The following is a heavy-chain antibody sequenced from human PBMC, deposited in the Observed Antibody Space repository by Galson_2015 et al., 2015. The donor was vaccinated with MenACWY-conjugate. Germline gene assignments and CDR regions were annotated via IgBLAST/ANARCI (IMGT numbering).Heavy chain of an antibody. CDR1: GDSVSSHTAA. CDR2: TYYRSQWNN. D-gene: IGHD1-26*01. CDR3: AREESGTYSFSN. J-gene: IGHJ4*02. V-gene: IGHV6-1*01. Sequence: CAISGDSVSSHTAAWNWIRQSPSRGLEWLGRTYYRSQWNNDYTISVRGRITINPDTSKNQVSLHLNSVTPEDTAVYYCAREESGTYSFSNWGQGSQVTVSS.